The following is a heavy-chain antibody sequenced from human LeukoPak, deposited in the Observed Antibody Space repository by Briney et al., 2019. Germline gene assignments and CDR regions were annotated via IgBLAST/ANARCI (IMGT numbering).Heavy chain of an antibody. J-gene: IGHJ4*02. V-gene: IGHV3-30*03. CDR3: AISSTSRTGFDY. D-gene: IGHD2-2*01. CDR2: ISYDGSNK. CDR1: GFTFSSYG. Sequence: SGGSLRLSCAASGFTFSSYGMHWVRQAPGKGLEWVAVISYDGSNKYYADSVKGRFTISRDNSKNTLYLQMNSLRAEDTAVYYCAISSTSRTGFDYWGQGTLVTVSS.